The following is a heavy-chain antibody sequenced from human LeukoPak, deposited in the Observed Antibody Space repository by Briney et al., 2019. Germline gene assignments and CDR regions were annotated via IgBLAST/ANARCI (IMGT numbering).Heavy chain of an antibody. D-gene: IGHD3-10*01. CDR3: AIYYCSGTYPFGY. Sequence: NTSETLSLTCTVSGGTISIYYWSRIRQPPGKGLEWIAYIYYSGTTNYNPSLKRRVTISVDTSKNQFSLRLSSVTAADTAVYYCAIYYCSGTYPFGYCGQGTVVTVSS. J-gene: IGHJ4*02. CDR2: IYYSGTT. V-gene: IGHV4-59*08. CDR1: GGTISIYY.